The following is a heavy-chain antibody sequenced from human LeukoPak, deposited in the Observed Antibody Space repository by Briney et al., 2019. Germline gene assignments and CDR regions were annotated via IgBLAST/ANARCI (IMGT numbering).Heavy chain of an antibody. V-gene: IGHV4-34*01. CDR2: INHSGST. J-gene: IGHJ6*03. CDR1: GGSFSGYY. Sequence: PSETLSLTCAVYGGSFSGYYWSWIRQPPGKGLEWIGEINHSGSTNYNPSLKSRVTISIDTSKNQFSLKLTSVTAVDTAVYYCATWRYCSGGTCYGDYYIDVCGKGPTVSVSS. D-gene: IGHD2-15*01. CDR3: ATWRYCSGGTCYGDYYIDV.